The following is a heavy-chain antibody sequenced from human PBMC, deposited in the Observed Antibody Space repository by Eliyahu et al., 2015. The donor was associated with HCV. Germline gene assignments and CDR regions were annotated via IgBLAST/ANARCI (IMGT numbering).Heavy chain of an antibody. J-gene: IGHJ4*02. CDR1: GDFIXXHY. CDR3: ARGVFGSYSFDY. CDR2: IXTSGKT. Sequence: QVQLQESGPGLVKPSETLSLTCTVSGDFIXXHYWTWIRQPAGKGREWIGHIXTSGKTYYNPSLKSRVTMSIDTSKNQFSLKLSSVTAADTAVYYCARGVFGSYSFDYWGQGTLVTVSS. V-gene: IGHV4-4*07. D-gene: IGHD3-10*01.